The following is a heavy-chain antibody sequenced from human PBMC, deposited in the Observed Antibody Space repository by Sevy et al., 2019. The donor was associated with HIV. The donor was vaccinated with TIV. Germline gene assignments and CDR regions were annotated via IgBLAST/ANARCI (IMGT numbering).Heavy chain of an antibody. CDR2: INPSDVST. J-gene: IGHJ4*02. Sequence: ASGKVSCKASGYTFTNYYMHWVRQAPGQGLEWMGIINPSDVSTIYAQKFQGRVTMTRDTSTSTVYMELSSLRSDDTADYYGGRPSPRGGFDYWGQGALVTVSS. V-gene: IGHV1-46*03. D-gene: IGHD3-16*01. CDR3: GRPSPRGGFDY. CDR1: GYTFTNYY.